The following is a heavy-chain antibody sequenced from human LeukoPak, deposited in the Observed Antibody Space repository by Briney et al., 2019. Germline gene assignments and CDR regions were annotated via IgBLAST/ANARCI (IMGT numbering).Heavy chain of an antibody. D-gene: IGHD6-13*01. Sequence: SETLSLTCTVSGGSISTYYWNWIRQPPGKGLEWIGYIYSRGSTNYNPSLKSRVTISVDTSKNQFSLKLNSVTAADTAVYYCARSGGYSSSWSLWGQGTLVAVSS. V-gene: IGHV4-59*01. CDR1: GGSISTYY. CDR3: ARSGGYSSSWSL. J-gene: IGHJ4*02. CDR2: IYSRGST.